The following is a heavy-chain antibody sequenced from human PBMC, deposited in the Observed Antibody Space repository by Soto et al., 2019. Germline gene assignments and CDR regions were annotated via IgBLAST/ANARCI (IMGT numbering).Heavy chain of an antibody. CDR1: GGTFSSYA. D-gene: IGHD5-18*01. CDR2: IIPIFGTA. Sequence: SVKVSCKASGGTFSSYAISWVRQARGQGLEWMGGIIPIFGTANYAQKFQGRVTITADESTSTAYMELSSLRSEDTAVYYCARVKGGYSYGSLYYYYGMDVWGQGTTVTVSS. J-gene: IGHJ6*02. CDR3: ARVKGGYSYGSLYYYYGMDV. V-gene: IGHV1-69*13.